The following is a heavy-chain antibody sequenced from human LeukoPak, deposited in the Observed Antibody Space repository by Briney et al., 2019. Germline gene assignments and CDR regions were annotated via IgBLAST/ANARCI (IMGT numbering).Heavy chain of an antibody. CDR3: ARDLNYYDSSGYYPY. Sequence: PGGSLRLSCAASGFTFSSYAMHWVRQAPGKGLEWVAVISYDGSNKYYADSVKGRFTISRDNSKNTLYLQMNSLRAEDTAVYYCARDLNYYDSSGYYPYWGQGTLVTVSS. CDR2: ISYDGSNK. D-gene: IGHD3-22*01. V-gene: IGHV3-30*04. J-gene: IGHJ4*02. CDR1: GFTFSSYA.